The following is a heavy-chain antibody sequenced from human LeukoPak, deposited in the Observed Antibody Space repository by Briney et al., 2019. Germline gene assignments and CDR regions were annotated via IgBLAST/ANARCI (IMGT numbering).Heavy chain of an antibody. Sequence: ASVKVSCKASGYTFTSYGISWVRQAPGQGLEWMGWISAYNGNTNYAQKLQGRVTMTSDTSTSTAYMELRSLRSDDTAVYYCARDLKYGDYPFFDYWGQGTLVTVSS. CDR3: ARDLKYGDYPFFDY. J-gene: IGHJ4*02. CDR2: ISAYNGNT. D-gene: IGHD4-17*01. V-gene: IGHV1-18*01. CDR1: GYTFTSYG.